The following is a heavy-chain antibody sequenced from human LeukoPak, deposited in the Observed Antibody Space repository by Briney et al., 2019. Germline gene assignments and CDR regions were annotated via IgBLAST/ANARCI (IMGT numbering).Heavy chain of an antibody. J-gene: IGHJ4*02. V-gene: IGHV3-48*01. CDR1: GFTFSSYS. CDR2: ISSSSSTI. D-gene: IGHD6-19*01. Sequence: GGSLRLSCAASGFTFSSYSMNWVRQAPGKGLEWVSYISSSSSTIYYADSVKGRFTFSRDNAKNSLYLQMNSLRAEDTAVYYCAREESSGWPKYYFDYWGQGTLVTVSS. CDR3: AREESSGWPKYYFDY.